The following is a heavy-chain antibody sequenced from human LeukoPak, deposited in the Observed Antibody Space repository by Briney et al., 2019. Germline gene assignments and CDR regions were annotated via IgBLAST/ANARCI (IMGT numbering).Heavy chain of an antibody. V-gene: IGHV3-48*03. Sequence: GGSLRLSCAASGFTFSNYEMDWVRQAPGKGVEWLSYISSSGSTLYYADSVKGRFTISRDSAKSSLYLQMNSLRAEDTAVYYCARYGQQLVSDYWGQGTLLTVSS. J-gene: IGHJ4*02. D-gene: IGHD6-13*01. CDR2: ISSSGSTL. CDR3: ARYGQQLVSDY. CDR1: GFTFSNYE.